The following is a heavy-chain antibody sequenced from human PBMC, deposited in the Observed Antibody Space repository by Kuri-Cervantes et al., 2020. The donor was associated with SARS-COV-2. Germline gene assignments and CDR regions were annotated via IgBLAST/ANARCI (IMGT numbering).Heavy chain of an antibody. CDR3: ARDVLFGYNWFDP. CDR1: GGSISSSNSY. Sequence: SETLSLTCTVSGGSISSSNSYWGWIRQPPGKGLEWIGIIYYNGNTYYNPSLKSRVTISVDTSKNQFSLKLNSVTAADSAVYYCARDVLFGYNWFDPWGQGTLVTVSS. J-gene: IGHJ5*02. D-gene: IGHD2-21*01. V-gene: IGHV4-39*02. CDR2: IYYNGNT.